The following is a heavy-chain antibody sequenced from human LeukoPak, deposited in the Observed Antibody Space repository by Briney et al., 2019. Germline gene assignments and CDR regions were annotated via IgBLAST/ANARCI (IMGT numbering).Heavy chain of an antibody. CDR3: VRDRLPTYYYDSSGTDAFDI. J-gene: IGHJ3*02. CDR2: INPSGGST. D-gene: IGHD3-22*01. Sequence: ASVKVSCKASGYTFTSYYMHWVRQAPGQGLEWMGIINPSGGSTSYAQKFQGRVTMTRDTSTSTVYMELSSLRSEDTAVYYCVRDRLPTYYYDSSGTDAFDIWGQGTMVTVSS. CDR1: GYTFTSYY. V-gene: IGHV1-46*01.